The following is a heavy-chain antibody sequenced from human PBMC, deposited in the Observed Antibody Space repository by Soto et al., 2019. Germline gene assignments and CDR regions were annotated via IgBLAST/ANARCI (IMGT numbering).Heavy chain of an antibody. J-gene: IGHJ4*02. V-gene: IGHV3-7*01. Sequence: GGSLRLSCAASGFTFSSYWMSWVRQAPGKGLEWVANIKQDGSEKYYVDSVKGRLTISRDNAKNSLYLQMNSLRAEDTAVYYCARVQSSSCLDYWGQGTLVTVSS. CDR2: IKQDGSEK. CDR1: GFTFSSYW. CDR3: ARVQSSSCLDY. D-gene: IGHD6-13*01.